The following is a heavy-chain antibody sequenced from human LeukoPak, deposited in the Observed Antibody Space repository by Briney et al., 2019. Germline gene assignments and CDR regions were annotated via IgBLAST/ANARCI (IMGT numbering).Heavy chain of an antibody. J-gene: IGHJ6*03. Sequence: GGSPRLSCAASGFTFSSYWMSWVRQAPGKGLEWVANIKQDGSEKYYVDSVKGRLTISRDNAKNSLYLQMNSLRAEDTAVYYCARGTYYYYYYMDVWGKGTTVTVSS. V-gene: IGHV3-7*01. CDR1: GFTFSSYW. CDR2: IKQDGSEK. CDR3: ARGTYYYYYYMDV.